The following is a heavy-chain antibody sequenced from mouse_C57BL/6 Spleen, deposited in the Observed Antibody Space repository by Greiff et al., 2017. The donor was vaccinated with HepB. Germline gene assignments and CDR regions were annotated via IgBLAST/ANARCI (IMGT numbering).Heavy chain of an antibody. CDR3: AREEGNYSFAY. Sequence: DVKLVESGPGLVKPSQSLSLTCSVTGYSITSGYYWNWIRQFPGNKLEWMGYISYDGSNNYNPSLKNRISITRDTSKNQFFLKLNSVTTEDTATYYCAREEGNYSFAYWGQGTLVTVSA. J-gene: IGHJ3*01. D-gene: IGHD2-1*01. CDR1: GYSITSGYY. V-gene: IGHV3-6*01. CDR2: ISYDGSN.